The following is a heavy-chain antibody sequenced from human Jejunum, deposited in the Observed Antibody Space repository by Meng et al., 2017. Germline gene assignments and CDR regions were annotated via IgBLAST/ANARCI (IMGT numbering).Heavy chain of an antibody. CDR2: IKFDGSEK. V-gene: IGHV3-7*01. D-gene: IGHD3-10*01. CDR3: VRDSYGGMDV. Sequence: GESLKISCVASGFTFNSYWMGWVRQAPDKGLEWVANIKFDGSEKYYVGSVKGRFTISRDNPKNSQYLQMNSLRAEDTAVYYCVRDSYGGMDVWGQGTTVTVSS. CDR1: GFTFNSYW. J-gene: IGHJ6*02.